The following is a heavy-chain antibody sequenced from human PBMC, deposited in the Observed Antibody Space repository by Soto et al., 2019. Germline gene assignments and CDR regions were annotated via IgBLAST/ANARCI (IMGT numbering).Heavy chain of an antibody. J-gene: IGHJ4*02. CDR2: IIGSGTAT. Sequence: GGSLRLSCAASGFSFSRYGMSWVRQAPGKGLEWVSGIIGSGTATYYADSVKGRFTISRDNSRNTLYLQMNSLRAEDTAIYYCAKDQGDTAMLNFDYWGQGSLVTVSS. CDR3: AKDQGDTAMLNFDY. V-gene: IGHV3-23*01. CDR1: GFSFSRYG. D-gene: IGHD5-18*01.